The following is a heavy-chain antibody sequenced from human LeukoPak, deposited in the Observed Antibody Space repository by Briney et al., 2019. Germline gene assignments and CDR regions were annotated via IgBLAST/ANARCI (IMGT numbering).Heavy chain of an antibody. Sequence: ASVKVSCKASGYTFTGYYIHWVRQAPGQGLEWMGWINPDSGGTNYARKFQGRVTMTRDTSISRAYMELGRLRSDDTAVYYCARSPLVGPTIYTFDYWGQGSLVTVSS. CDR2: INPDSGGT. CDR1: GYTFTGYY. J-gene: IGHJ4*02. V-gene: IGHV1-2*02. CDR3: ARSPLVGPTIYTFDY. D-gene: IGHD1-26*01.